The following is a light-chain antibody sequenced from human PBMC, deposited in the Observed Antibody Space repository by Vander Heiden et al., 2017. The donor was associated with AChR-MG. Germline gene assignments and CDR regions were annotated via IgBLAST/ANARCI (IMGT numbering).Light chain of an antibody. V-gene: IGLV3-19*01. Sequence: SSELTQDPAVSVALGQTVRITCQGDSLRSYYASWYQQKPGQAPVLVICGKNNRPSGIPDRFSGSSSGNTASLTITGAQAEDEADYYCNSRDSSGNPVFGGGTKLTVL. CDR3: NSRDSSGNPV. CDR2: GKN. CDR1: SLRSYY. J-gene: IGLJ3*02.